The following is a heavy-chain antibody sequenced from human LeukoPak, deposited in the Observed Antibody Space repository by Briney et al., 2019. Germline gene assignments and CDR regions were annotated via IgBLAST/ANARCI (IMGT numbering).Heavy chain of an antibody. CDR2: IYSGGST. Sequence: GGSLRLSCAASGFTVSSNYMSWVRQAPGKGLEWVSVIYSGGSTYYADSVKGRFTISRDNAKNSLYLQMNSLRAEDTAVYYCAELGITMIGGVWGKGTTVTVSS. V-gene: IGHV3-66*01. D-gene: IGHD3-10*02. J-gene: IGHJ6*04. CDR1: GFTVSSNY. CDR3: AELGITMIGGV.